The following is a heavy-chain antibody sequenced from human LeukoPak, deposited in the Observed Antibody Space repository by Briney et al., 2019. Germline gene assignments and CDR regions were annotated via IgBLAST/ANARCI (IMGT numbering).Heavy chain of an antibody. D-gene: IGHD3-22*01. CDR2: IYYSGST. V-gene: IGHV4-31*03. CDR1: GGSISSGGYY. CDR3: AKDRTLVVVMANDAFDI. J-gene: IGHJ3*02. Sequence: SQTLSLTCTVSGGSISSGGYYWSWIRQHPGKGLEWIGYIYYSGSTYYNPSLKSRVTISVDTSKNQFSLKLSSVTAADTAVYYCAKDRTLVVVMANDAFDIWGQGTMVTVSS.